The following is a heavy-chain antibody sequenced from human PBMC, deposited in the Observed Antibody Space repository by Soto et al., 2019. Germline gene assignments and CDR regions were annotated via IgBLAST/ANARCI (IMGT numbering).Heavy chain of an antibody. Sequence: GGSLRLSCAASGFTFSSYAMSWVRQAPGKGPEWVSAISGSGGSTYYADSVKGRFTISRDNSKNTLYLQMNSLRAEDTAVYYCAKGVSMVRGVYWGQGTLVTVSS. V-gene: IGHV3-23*01. CDR2: ISGSGGST. CDR3: AKGVSMVRGVY. J-gene: IGHJ4*02. CDR1: GFTFSSYA. D-gene: IGHD3-10*01.